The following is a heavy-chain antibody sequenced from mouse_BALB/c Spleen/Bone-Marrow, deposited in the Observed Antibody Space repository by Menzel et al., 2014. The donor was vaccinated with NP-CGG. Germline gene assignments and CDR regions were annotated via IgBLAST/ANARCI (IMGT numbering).Heavy chain of an antibody. CDR2: IDPANGNT. CDR1: GFNIKDTY. J-gene: IGHJ4*01. CDR3: ARWEYYAMDY. D-gene: IGHD4-1*01. V-gene: IGHV14-3*02. Sequence: VQLQQSGAELVKPGASVKLSCTASGFNIKDTYMHWVKQRPEQGLEWIGRIDPANGNTKYDPKFQGKATITADTSSNTAYLQLSSLTSKDTAVYYCARWEYYAMDYWGQGTSVTVSS.